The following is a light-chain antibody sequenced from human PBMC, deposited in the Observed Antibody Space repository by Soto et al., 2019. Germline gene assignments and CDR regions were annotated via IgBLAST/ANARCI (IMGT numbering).Light chain of an antibody. CDR1: QSVSSN. CDR3: QQYNNWPIT. J-gene: IGKJ5*01. Sequence: VLTHSPATLSPALDEISIRACRTSQSVSSNLAWYQQKPGQAPRLLIYGASTRATGIPARFSGSGSGTEFTLTISSLQSEDFAVYYCQQYNNWPITFGQGTRLEIK. CDR2: GAS. V-gene: IGKV3-15*01.